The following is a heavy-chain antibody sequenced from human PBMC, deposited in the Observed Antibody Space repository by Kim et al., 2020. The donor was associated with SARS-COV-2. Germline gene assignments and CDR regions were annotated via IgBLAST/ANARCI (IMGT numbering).Heavy chain of an antibody. D-gene: IGHD1-26*01. J-gene: IGHJ4*02. CDR3: ASRRYTGTYCYFDY. V-gene: IGHV3-74*01. Sequence: ADSVRCRFTTSRDDAESTLYLQMNSLSAEDKAVYYCASRRYTGTYCYFDYWGQGTLVTVSS.